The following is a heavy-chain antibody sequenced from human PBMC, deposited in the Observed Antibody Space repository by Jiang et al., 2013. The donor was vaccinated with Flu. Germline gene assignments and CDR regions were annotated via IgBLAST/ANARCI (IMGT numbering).Heavy chain of an antibody. J-gene: IGHJ4*02. CDR2: IYSGGDT. V-gene: IGHV3-53*04. Sequence: GSLRLSCAASGFTVSGTYMNWVRQAPGKGLEWVSVIYSGGDTYYGDSVKGRFTISRHNSKNTLFLQMNTLRTDDTAVYYCARAHEGVRGVIDYWGQGTLVTVSS. CDR3: ARAHEGVRGVIDY. D-gene: IGHD3-10*01. CDR1: GFTVSGTY.